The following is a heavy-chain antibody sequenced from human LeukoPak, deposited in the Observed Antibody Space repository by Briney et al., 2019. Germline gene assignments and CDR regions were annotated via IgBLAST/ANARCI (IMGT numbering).Heavy chain of an antibody. CDR1: GGSISSNNYY. V-gene: IGHV4-39*01. J-gene: IGHJ4*02. D-gene: IGHD6-6*01. CDR3: ARHLPYSSSSYFNY. Sequence: SXXXSLTCTVSGGSISSNNYYWGGIRQPPGKGLGWIGSIYYSGNTYYNPSHKSRFTISVETSKNPFSRKLSSVTAADTAVYYCARHLPYSSSSYFNYWGQGTLVTVSS. CDR2: IYYSGNT.